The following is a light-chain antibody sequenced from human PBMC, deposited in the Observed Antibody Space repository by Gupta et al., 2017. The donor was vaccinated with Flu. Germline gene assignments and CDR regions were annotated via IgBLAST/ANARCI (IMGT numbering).Light chain of an antibody. Sequence: DILLTQFPTLVSASVGDRVTLTCRASQDIKNYLAWFQQKPGRVPKLLISAASTLHTGVPSKFSGSGSGTDFTLTISGLQPEDFASYYCQHYHSYPLAFGGGTRVEI. CDR3: QHYHSYPLA. CDR1: QDIKNY. J-gene: IGKJ4*01. CDR2: AAS. V-gene: IGKV1-16*02.